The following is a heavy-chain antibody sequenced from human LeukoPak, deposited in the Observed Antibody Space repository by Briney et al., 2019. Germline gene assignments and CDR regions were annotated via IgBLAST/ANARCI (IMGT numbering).Heavy chain of an antibody. V-gene: IGHV4-59*08. Sequence: SETLSLTCTVSGGSISSYYWSWIRQPPGKGLEWIGYIYYSGSTNYNPSLKSRVTIPVDTSKNQFSLKLSSVTAADTAVYYCARGSYGDYRDGMDVWGQGTTVTVSS. CDR1: GGSISSYY. CDR3: ARGSYGDYRDGMDV. J-gene: IGHJ6*02. D-gene: IGHD4-17*01. CDR2: IYYSGST.